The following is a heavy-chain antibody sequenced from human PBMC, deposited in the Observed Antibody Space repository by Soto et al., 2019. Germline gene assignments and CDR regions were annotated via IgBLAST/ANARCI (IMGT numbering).Heavy chain of an antibody. J-gene: IGHJ5*01. V-gene: IGHV1-69*01. CDR2: IIPIFGTA. CDR3: AREGYSYGYGWFDP. D-gene: IGHD5-18*01. CDR1: GGTFSSYA. Sequence: QVQLVQSGAEVKKPGSSVKVSCKASGGTFSSYAISWVRQAPGQGLEWMGGIIPIFGTANYAQKFQGRVTITADEATSTAHTELSSLRSEDTAVYYCAREGYSYGYGWFDPLGQGTLVTVSS.